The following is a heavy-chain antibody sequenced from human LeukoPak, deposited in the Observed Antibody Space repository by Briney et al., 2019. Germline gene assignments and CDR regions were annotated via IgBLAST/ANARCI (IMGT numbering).Heavy chain of an antibody. J-gene: IGHJ3*02. D-gene: IGHD2-2*01. CDR1: GSISSYY. CDR2: IYTSGST. Sequence: SETLSLTCTVSGSISSYYWSWIRQPPGKGLEWIGYIYTSGSTNYNPSLKSRVTISVDTSKNQFPLDLSSVTAADTAVYYCARQKCTSTSCLTKNVFEIWGKGKMVTVSS. CDR3: ARQKCTSTSCLTKNVFEI. V-gene: IGHV4-4*09.